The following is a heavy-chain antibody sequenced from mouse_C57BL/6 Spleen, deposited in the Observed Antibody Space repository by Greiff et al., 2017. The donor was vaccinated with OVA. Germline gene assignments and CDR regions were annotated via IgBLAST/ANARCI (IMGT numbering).Heavy chain of an antibody. Sequence: QVQLQQPGAELVRPGTSVKLSCKASGYTFTSYWMHWVKQRPGQGLEWIGVIDPSDSYTNYNQKFKGKATLTVDTSSITAYMQLSILTSEDSAVYYCARGDSGVTLDWGQGTTLTVSS. D-gene: IGHD2-2*01. CDR1: GYTFTSYW. J-gene: IGHJ2*01. CDR2: IDPSDSYT. CDR3: ARGDSGVTLD. V-gene: IGHV1-59*01.